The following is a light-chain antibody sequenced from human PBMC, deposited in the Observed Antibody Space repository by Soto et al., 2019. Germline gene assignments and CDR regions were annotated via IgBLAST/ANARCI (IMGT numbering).Light chain of an antibody. V-gene: IGKV4-1*01. CDR3: QQYYSTPYT. CDR2: WAS. Sequence: DIVMTQSPDSLAVSLGEKATINCKSSQSVLYSSNNQNYLAWYQQKPGQPPKLLIYWASTRESGDPDRFSGSGSGTDFTLTISSLQAEDVAVYYCQQYYSTPYTFGQGTKLEIK. CDR1: QSVLYSSNNQNY. J-gene: IGKJ2*01.